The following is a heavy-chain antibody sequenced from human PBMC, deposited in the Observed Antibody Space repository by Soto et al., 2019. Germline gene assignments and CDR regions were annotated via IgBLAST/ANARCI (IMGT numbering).Heavy chain of an antibody. Sequence: EVQLLESGGGLVQPGGSLRLSCAASGFTFSSYAMSWVRQAPGKGLEWVSAISGSGGSIYYADSVKGRFTISRDNSKNTLYLQMKSLRAKDTAVYYCATSITMVRKYYGMDVWGQGPTVTVSS. J-gene: IGHJ6*02. V-gene: IGHV3-23*01. CDR2: ISGSGGSI. CDR3: ATSITMVRKYYGMDV. D-gene: IGHD3-10*01. CDR1: GFTFSSYA.